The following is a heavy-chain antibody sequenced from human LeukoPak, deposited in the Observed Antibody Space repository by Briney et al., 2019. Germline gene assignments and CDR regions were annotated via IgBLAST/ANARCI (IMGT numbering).Heavy chain of an antibody. CDR1: GFTFSDYY. J-gene: IGHJ6*03. D-gene: IGHD2-2*01. CDR3: ARIPYCSSTSCHYYYYYMDV. Sequence: PGRSLRLSCAASGFTFSDYYMSSIRQAPGKGLEWVSYISSSGSTIYYADSVKGRFTISRDNAKNSLYLQMNSLTAQATPLYYFARIPYCSSTSCHYYYYYMDVWGKGTTVSVSS. V-gene: IGHV3-11*01. CDR2: ISSSGSTI.